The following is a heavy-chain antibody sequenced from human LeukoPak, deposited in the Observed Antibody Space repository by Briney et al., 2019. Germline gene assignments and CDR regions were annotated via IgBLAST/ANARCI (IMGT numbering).Heavy chain of an antibody. D-gene: IGHD1-1*01. CDR1: GFTFSSYE. CDR2: ISSSGGPI. V-gene: IGHV3-48*03. Sequence: GGSLRLSCAASGFTFSSYEMNWVRQAPGKGLEWISYISSSGGPIYYADSVKGRFTISRDNAKNSLYLQMNSLRVEDTAVYYCARPGPGECMDVWGQGTTVTVSS. J-gene: IGHJ6*02. CDR3: ARPGPGECMDV.